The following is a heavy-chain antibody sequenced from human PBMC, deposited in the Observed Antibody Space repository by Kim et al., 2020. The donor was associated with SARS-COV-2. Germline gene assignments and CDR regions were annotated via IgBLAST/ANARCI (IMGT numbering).Heavy chain of an antibody. V-gene: IGHV7-4-1*02. CDR2: INTKTGNP. CDR1: GYTFTSYG. D-gene: IGHD4-17*01. Sequence: ASVKVSCKTSGYTFTSYGMNWVRQAPGQGREWMGWINTKTGNPMYAQGFTGRFVFSLDTSVNTAFLEISTLKGEDTAVYYCGTSQDYGDYGVVGHWGQGT. CDR3: GTSQDYGDYGVVGH. J-gene: IGHJ1*01.